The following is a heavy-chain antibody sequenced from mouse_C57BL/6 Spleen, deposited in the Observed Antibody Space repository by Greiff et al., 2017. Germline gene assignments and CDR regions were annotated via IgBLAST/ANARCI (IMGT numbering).Heavy chain of an antibody. Sequence: QVQLQQSGAELVRPGTSVKVSCKASGYAFTNYLIEWVKQRPGQGLEWIGVINPGSGGTNYNEKFKGKATLTADKSSSTAYMQLSSLTSEDSAVYICARREERTKGPCYYWGQGTTLTVSS. J-gene: IGHJ2*01. CDR2: INPGSGGT. D-gene: IGHD3-3*01. CDR1: GYAFTNYL. V-gene: IGHV1-54*01. CDR3: ARREERTKGPCYY.